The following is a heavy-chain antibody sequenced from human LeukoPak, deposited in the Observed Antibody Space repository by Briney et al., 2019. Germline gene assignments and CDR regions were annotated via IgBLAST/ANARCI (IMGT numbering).Heavy chain of an antibody. CDR1: GGSFGGYY. CDR3: AREKQKYSSGWYCLDY. Sequence: KPSETLSLTCAVSGGSFGGYYWSWIRQPPGKGLEWIGEINDTGSTNYNPSLKSRVTISVDTSKNQFSLKLISVTAADTAVYYCAREKQKYSSGWYCLDYWGQGTLVTVSS. D-gene: IGHD6-19*01. J-gene: IGHJ4*02. CDR2: INDTGST. V-gene: IGHV4-34*01.